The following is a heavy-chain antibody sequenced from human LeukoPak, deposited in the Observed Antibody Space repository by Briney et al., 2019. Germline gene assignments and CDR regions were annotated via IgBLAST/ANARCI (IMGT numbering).Heavy chain of an antibody. J-gene: IGHJ3*02. CDR3: ASYYDSRRGAFDI. CDR2: IYYSGST. CDR1: GGSISSSSYY. Sequence: SETLSLTCTVSGGSISSSSYYWGWIRQPPGKGLEWIGSIYYSGSTYYNPSLKSRVTISVDTSKNQFSLKLSSVTAADTAVYHCASYYDSRRGAFDIWGQGTMVTVSS. D-gene: IGHD3-22*01. V-gene: IGHV4-39*07.